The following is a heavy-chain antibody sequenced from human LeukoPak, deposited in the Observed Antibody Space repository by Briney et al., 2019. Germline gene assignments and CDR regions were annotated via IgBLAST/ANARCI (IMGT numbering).Heavy chain of an antibody. D-gene: IGHD3-10*01. CDR3: AREPYYGSGSYDY. Sequence: NTSETLSLTCTVSSDSISSSSYYWGWIRQPPGKGLEWIGYIYYSGSTNYNPSLKSRVTISVDTSKNQFSLKLSSVTAADTAVYYCAREPYYGSGSYDYWGQGTLVTVSS. V-gene: IGHV4-61*01. CDR2: IYYSGST. J-gene: IGHJ4*02. CDR1: SDSISSSSYY.